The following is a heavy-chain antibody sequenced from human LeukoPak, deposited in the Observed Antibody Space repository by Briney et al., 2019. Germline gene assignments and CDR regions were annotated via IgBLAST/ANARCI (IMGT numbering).Heavy chain of an antibody. CDR3: AKNADFWSGYYDY. V-gene: IGHV3-23*01. Sequence: WIRQAPGTGLEWVLVISGSGAGTYYADSVKGRFTISRDNSKNTLYLQMNSLRAEDTAVYYCAKNADFWSGYYDYWGQGTLVTVSS. D-gene: IGHD3-3*01. CDR2: ISGSGAGT. J-gene: IGHJ4*02.